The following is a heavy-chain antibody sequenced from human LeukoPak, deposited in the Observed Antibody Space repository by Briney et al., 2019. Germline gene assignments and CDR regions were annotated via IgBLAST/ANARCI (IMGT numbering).Heavy chain of an antibody. CDR2: IYYSGST. V-gene: IGHV4-39*07. D-gene: IGHD6-6*01. J-gene: IGHJ5*02. Sequence: SETLSLTCTVSGGSISSSSYYWGWIRQPPGKGLEWIGSIYYSGSTYYNPSLKSRVTISVDTSKNQFSLKLSSVTAANTAVYYCARDSSSSIAARPGGTRFDPWGQGTLVTVSS. CDR3: ARDSSSSIAARPGGTRFDP. CDR1: GGSISSSSYY.